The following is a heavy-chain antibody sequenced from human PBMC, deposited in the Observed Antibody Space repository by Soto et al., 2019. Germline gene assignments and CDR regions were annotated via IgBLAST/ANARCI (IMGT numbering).Heavy chain of an antibody. D-gene: IGHD5-18*01. J-gene: IGHJ4*02. V-gene: IGHV4-4*02. CDR2: IYHSGST. CDR3: ARTPWDGYTGYYFDY. CDR1: GGSISNSNW. Sequence: QVQLQESGPGLVKPSGTLSLTCAVSGGSISNSNWWSWVRQPPGKGLEWIGEIYHSGSTNYNPSLKSRVTTSVDKSKNQFSLKLSSVTAADTAVYSCARTPWDGYTGYYFDYWGQGTLVTVSS.